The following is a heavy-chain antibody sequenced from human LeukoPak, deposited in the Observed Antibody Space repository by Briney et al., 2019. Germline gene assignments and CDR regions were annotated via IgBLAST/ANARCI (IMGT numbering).Heavy chain of an antibody. CDR3: ARAVAAADSY. J-gene: IGHJ4*02. Sequence: GGSLRLSCTASGFTISTYWMSWVRQAPGKGLEWVANINQDGSKKYYVDSVKGRFTIARDNVKNSVYLQMNSLRAEDTAVYSCARAVAAADSYWGRGTLVTVSS. CDR2: INQDGSKK. D-gene: IGHD6-13*01. CDR1: GFTISTYW. V-gene: IGHV3-7*04.